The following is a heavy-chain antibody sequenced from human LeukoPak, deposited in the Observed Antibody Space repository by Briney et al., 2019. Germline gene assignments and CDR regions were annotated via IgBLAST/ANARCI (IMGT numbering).Heavy chain of an antibody. CDR3: ARVADYYDSSGYPDY. Sequence: ASVKVSCKASEYTFTSYYMHWVRQAPGQGLEWMGIINPSGGSTSYAQKFQGRVTMTRDMSTSTVYMELSSLRSEDTAVYYCARVADYYDSSGYPDYWGQGTLVTVSS. CDR2: INPSGGST. V-gene: IGHV1-46*01. D-gene: IGHD3-22*01. CDR1: EYTFTSYY. J-gene: IGHJ4*02.